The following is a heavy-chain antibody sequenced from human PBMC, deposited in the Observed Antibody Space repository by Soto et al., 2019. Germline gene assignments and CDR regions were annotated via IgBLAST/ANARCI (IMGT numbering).Heavy chain of an antibody. CDR3: AREVFGVVPNTGLYYYYMDV. J-gene: IGHJ6*03. V-gene: IGHV4-31*03. CDR2: IYYSGTT. Sequence: SETLSLTCTVSGGSINTAYYYWSWIRQHAGKGLEWIGYIYYSGTTFYNPSLRSRVTISVDTSKNQFSLKLSSVTAADTAVYYCAREVFGVVPNTGLYYYYMDVWGKGTTVTVSS. CDR1: GGSINTAYYY. D-gene: IGHD3-3*01.